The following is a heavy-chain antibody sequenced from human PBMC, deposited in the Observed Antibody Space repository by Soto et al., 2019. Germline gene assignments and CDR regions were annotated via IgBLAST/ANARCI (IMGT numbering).Heavy chain of an antibody. CDR3: ARTGIAARRGMDV. CDR1: GYSFTSYW. V-gene: IGHV5-51*01. CDR2: IYSGDSDT. D-gene: IGHD6-25*01. Sequence: GESLKISCKGSGYSFTSYWIGWVRQMPGKGLEWMGIIYSGDSDTRYSPSFQGQVTISADKSISTAYLQWSSLKASDTAMYYCARTGIAARRGMDVWGQGTTVTVSS. J-gene: IGHJ6*02.